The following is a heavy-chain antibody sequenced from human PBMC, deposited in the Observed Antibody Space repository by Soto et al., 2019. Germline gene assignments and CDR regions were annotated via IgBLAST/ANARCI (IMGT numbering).Heavy chain of an antibody. CDR3: ARQIYDSSGYYYAY. CDR2: IYSLGNT. V-gene: IGHV4-39*01. J-gene: IGHJ4*02. Sequence: QMQLQESGPGLVKPSETLSLTCTVSGGSISSSSYYWGWIRQPPGQGLEWLGTIYSLGNTYYNPSLKIRFTISVDKSKSQLFLKLSSVTAPDTAVYYCARQIYDSSGYYYAYWGQGTLVTVSS. D-gene: IGHD3-22*01. CDR1: GGSISSSSYY.